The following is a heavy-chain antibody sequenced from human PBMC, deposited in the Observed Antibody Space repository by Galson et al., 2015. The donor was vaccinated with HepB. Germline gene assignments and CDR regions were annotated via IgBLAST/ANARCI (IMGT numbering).Heavy chain of an antibody. CDR3: ASIIFLRSAQQRGPNIAARPGDR. V-gene: IGHV1-69*06. D-gene: IGHD6-6*01. CDR2: IIPIFGTA. CDR1: GGTFSSYA. J-gene: IGHJ5*02. Sequence: SVKVSCKASGGTFSSYAISWVRQAPGQGLEWMGGIIPIFGTANYARKFLGRVTITADKSTSTAYMELSSLRSEDTAVYYCASIIFLRSAQQRGPNIAARPGDRWGQGTLVTVSS.